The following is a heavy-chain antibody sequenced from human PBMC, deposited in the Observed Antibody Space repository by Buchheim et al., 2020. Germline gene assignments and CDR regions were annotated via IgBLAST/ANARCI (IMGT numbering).Heavy chain of an antibody. J-gene: IGHJ6*03. CDR3: ASGNDFWSALGVDYYYYHMDV. CDR1: GFTFTSSA. V-gene: IGHV1-58*02. CDR2: IVVGSGNT. Sequence: QMQLVQSGPEVKKPGTSVKVSCKASGFTFTSSAMQWVRQARGQRLEWIGWIVVGSGNTNYAQKFQERVTITRDMSTSTAYMELSSLRSEDTAVYYCASGNDFWSALGVDYYYYHMDVWGKGTT. D-gene: IGHD3-3*01.